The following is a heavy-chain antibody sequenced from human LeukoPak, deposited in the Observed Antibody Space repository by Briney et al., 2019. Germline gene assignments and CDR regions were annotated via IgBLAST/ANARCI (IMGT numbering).Heavy chain of an antibody. J-gene: IGHJ6*03. D-gene: IGHD6-13*01. CDR3: AKDATAVVGTVYMDV. CDR1: GFTFSSYW. Sequence: GGSLRLSCAASGFTFSSYWMHWVRQAPGKGLVWVSRINSDGSSTSYADSVKGRFTISRDNAKNSLYLQMDSLRAEDTAVYYCAKDATAVVGTVYMDVWGKGTTVTISS. V-gene: IGHV3-74*01. CDR2: INSDGSST.